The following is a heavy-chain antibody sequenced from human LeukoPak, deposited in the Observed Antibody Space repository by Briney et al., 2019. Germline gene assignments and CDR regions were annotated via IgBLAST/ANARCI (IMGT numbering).Heavy chain of an antibody. V-gene: IGHV3-7*05. CDR3: ARAFYGSGFRYDFDY. CDR1: GFTFSSYW. D-gene: IGHD3-10*01. CDR2: IKQDGSEK. Sequence: GGSLRLSCAASGFTFSSYWMSWVRQAPGKGLEWVANIKQDGSEKYYVDSVKGRFTISRDNAKNSLYLQMNSLRAEDTAVYYCARAFYGSGFRYDFDYWGQGTLVTVSS. J-gene: IGHJ4*02.